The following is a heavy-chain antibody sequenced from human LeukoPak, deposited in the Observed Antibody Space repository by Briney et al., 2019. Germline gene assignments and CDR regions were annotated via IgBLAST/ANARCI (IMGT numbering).Heavy chain of an antibody. V-gene: IGHV4-39*01. J-gene: IGHJ6*03. Sequence: SETLSLTCTVSGGSISSSSYYWGWIRQPPGKGLEWIGNIYYSGSTPYNPSLKSRVTISVDTSKNQFSLKLTSVTAADTAVYYCARHVRITSIRGARGYYHYYMDVWGKGTTVTVSS. CDR1: GGSISSSSYY. D-gene: IGHD3-10*01. CDR2: IYYSGST. CDR3: ARHVRITSIRGARGYYHYYMDV.